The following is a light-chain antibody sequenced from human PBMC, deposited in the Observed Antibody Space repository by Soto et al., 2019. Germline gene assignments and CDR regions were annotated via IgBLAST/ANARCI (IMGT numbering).Light chain of an antibody. CDR3: QQYDNLSIT. V-gene: IGKV1-33*01. Sequence: IRLPQSPSSLSTSVGDRFTISCQASQDISNYLNWYQQKPGKAPKLLIYDASNLETGVPSRFSGSGSGTDFTFTISSLQPEDIATYYCQQYDNLSITFGQGTRLEI. CDR1: QDISNY. J-gene: IGKJ5*01. CDR2: DAS.